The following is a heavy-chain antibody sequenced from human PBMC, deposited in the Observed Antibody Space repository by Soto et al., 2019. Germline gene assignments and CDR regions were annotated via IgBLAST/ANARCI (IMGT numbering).Heavy chain of an antibody. CDR1: GYTFTSYA. CDR2: INAGNGNT. V-gene: IGHV1-3*01. CDR3: ARGVRVYYYYGMDV. D-gene: IGHD3-10*01. Sequence: ASVKVSCKASGYTFTSYAMHWVRQAPGQRLEWMGWINAGNGNTKYSQKFQGRVTITRDTSASTAYMELSSLRSEDTAVYYCARGVRVYYYYGMDVWGQGPRSPSP. J-gene: IGHJ6*02.